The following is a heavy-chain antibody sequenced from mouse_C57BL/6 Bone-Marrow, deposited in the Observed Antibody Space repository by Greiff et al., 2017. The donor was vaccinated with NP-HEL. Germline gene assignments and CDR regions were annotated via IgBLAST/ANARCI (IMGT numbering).Heavy chain of an antibody. J-gene: IGHJ3*01. CDR3: ARDAYGSWFAY. CDR1: GFTFSDFY. Sequence: EVQGVESGGGLVQSGRSLRLSCATSGFTFSDFYMEWVRQAPGKGLEWIAASRNKANDYTTEYSASVKGRFIVSRDTSQSILYLQMNALRAEDTAIYYCARDAYGSWFAYWGQGTLVTVSA. D-gene: IGHD1-1*01. V-gene: IGHV7-1*01. CDR2: SRNKANDYTT.